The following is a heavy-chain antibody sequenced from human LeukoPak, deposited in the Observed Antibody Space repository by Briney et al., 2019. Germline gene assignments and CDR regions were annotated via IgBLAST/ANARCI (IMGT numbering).Heavy chain of an antibody. J-gene: IGHJ4*02. CDR3: ARDEPYYYDSSGYYYFDY. CDR1: GYTFTSYG. D-gene: IGHD3-22*01. V-gene: IGHV1-18*01. CDR2: ISAYNGNT. Sequence: ASVKVSCKASGYTFTSYGISWVRQAPGQGLEWMGWISAYNGNTNYAQKLQGRDTMTTDTSTSTAYMELRSLRSDDTAVYYCARDEPYYYDSSGYYYFDYWGQGTLVTVSS.